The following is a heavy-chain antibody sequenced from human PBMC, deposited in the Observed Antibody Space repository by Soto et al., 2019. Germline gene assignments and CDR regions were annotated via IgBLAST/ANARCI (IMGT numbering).Heavy chain of an antibody. J-gene: IGHJ4*02. CDR1: GFTFSRHA. V-gene: IGHV3-30-3*01. Sequence: GGSLRLSCEGSGFTFSRHALHWVRQAPGKGLEWVAVVSKDGSVKYWIESVKGRFTLSRDNSKNTVYLEMNSLRPEDTGVYYCVRSPSGAVADPFDLWGQGNLVTVSS. D-gene: IGHD2-15*01. CDR2: VSKDGSVK. CDR3: VRSPSGAVADPFDL.